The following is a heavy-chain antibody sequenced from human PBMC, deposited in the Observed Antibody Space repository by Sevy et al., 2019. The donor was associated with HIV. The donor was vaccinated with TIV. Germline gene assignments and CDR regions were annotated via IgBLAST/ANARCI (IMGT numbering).Heavy chain of an antibody. J-gene: IGHJ3*01. CDR3: AKDRIWELGDSFDV. CDR1: GFTSSNYA. Sequence: GGSLRLSCAASGFTSSNYAMSWVRQAPGKGLEWASGLSGSGGSIYYADSVKGRFTISRDNSRNTLYLQMNSLRAEDTAVYYCAKDRIWELGDSFDVWGQGTMVTVSS. V-gene: IGHV3-23*01. CDR2: LSGSGGSI. D-gene: IGHD1-26*01.